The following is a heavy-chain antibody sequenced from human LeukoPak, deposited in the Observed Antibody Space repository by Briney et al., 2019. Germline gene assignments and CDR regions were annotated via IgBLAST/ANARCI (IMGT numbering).Heavy chain of an antibody. CDR3: AKAPIYYGSGSYDY. CDR2: ISGSGGST. J-gene: IGHJ4*02. V-gene: IGHV3-23*01. Sequence: GGSLRLSCAASGFTFSSYAMSWVRQAPGKGLGWVSAISGSGGSTYYADSVKGRFTISRDNSKNTLYLQMNSLRAEDTAVYYCAKAPIYYGSGSYDYWGQGTLVTVSS. CDR1: GFTFSSYA. D-gene: IGHD3-10*01.